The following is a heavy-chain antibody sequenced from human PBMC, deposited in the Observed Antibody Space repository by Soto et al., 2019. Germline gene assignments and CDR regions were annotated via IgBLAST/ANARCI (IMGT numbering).Heavy chain of an antibody. CDR1: GGSISTYY. D-gene: IGHD2-15*01. V-gene: IGHV4-59*01. CDR2: IYYSGST. J-gene: IGHJ3*02. Sequence: SETLSLTCTVSGGSISTYYWSWIRQPPGKGLEWIGYIYYSGSTNYNPSLKSRVTISVDTSKNQFSLKLSSVTAADTAVYYCARDRGSDDAFDIWGQGTMVTVSS. CDR3: ARDRGSDDAFDI.